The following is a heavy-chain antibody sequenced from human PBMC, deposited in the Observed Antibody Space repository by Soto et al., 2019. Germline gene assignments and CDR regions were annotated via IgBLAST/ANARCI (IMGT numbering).Heavy chain of an antibody. D-gene: IGHD4-17*01. J-gene: IGHJ4*02. CDR3: ARHGYGDAFDF. V-gene: IGHV3-48*02. Sequence: GGSLRLSCRGSGFIFSDYSFNWVRQAPGKGLERVSYISTGRTTKFYADSVKGRFTTSRDNARKSVYLEMNSLRNEDTAVYYCARHGYGDAFDFWGRGTLVTVSS. CDR2: ISTGRTTK. CDR1: GFIFSDYS.